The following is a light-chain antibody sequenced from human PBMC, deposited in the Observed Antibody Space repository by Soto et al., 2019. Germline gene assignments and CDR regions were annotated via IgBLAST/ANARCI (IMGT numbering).Light chain of an antibody. V-gene: IGLV2-23*03. J-gene: IGLJ2*01. Sequence: QPVLTRSASVSGSPGQSITISCTGTSSDVGSYNLVSWYQQHPGKAPKLMIYEGSKRPSGVSNRFSGSKSGNTASLTISGRQPEDEADYYCCSYAGSSTFVVFGGGTKLTVL. CDR2: EGS. CDR1: SSDVGSYNL. CDR3: CSYAGSSTFVV.